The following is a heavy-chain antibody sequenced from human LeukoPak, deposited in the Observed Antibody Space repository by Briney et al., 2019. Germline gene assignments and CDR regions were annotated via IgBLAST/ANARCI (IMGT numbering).Heavy chain of an antibody. V-gene: IGHV4-4*07. CDR3: ARLKFYDSTGYSPGHYMDV. CDR2: LYPGVGT. D-gene: IGHD3-22*01. Sequence: SETLSLTCTVSGGPIFGYYWSWIRQTAGKGLEWIGRLYPGVGTDYNPSLKSRVTMSVDTFKKQFALKLSAVTAADTVVYYCARLKFYDSTGYSPGHYMDVWGKGTTVTVSS. CDR1: GGPIFGYY. J-gene: IGHJ6*03.